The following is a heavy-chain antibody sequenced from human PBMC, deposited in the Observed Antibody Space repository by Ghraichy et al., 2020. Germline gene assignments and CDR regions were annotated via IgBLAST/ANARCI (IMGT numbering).Heavy chain of an antibody. CDR1: GGSISTTLYY. V-gene: IGHV4-39*01. CDR3: ARIGYTTGWYHPRFDL. Sequence: GSLRLSCTVSGGSISTTLYYWGWIRQPPGKGLEWIATLYYSGTTYSNPSLKSRIATSVDTSNNQFSLMLSSVTAADTALYHCARIGYTTGWYHPRFDLWGQGTLVTVSS. D-gene: IGHD6-19*01. CDR2: LYYSGTT. J-gene: IGHJ4*02.